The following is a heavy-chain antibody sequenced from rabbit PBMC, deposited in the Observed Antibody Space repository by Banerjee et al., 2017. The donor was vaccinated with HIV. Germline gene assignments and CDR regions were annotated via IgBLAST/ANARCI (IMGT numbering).Heavy chain of an antibody. V-gene: IGHV1S45*01. CDR2: IEPVFGVT. CDR1: GFDFSRYY. D-gene: IGHD1-1*01. Sequence: QEQLKESGGGLVQPGGSLKLSCKASGFDFSRYYMSWVRQAPGKGLEWIGYIEPVFGVTYYATWAKGRFTISKTSSTTVALQMTSLTAADTAIYFCARDLTGVIGWNFDFWGPDTLVTVS. CDR3: ARDLTGVIGWNFDF. J-gene: IGHJ4*01.